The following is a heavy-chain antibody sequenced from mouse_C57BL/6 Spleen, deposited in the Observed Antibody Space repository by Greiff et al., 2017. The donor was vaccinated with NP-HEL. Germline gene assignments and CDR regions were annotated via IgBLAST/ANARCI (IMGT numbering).Heavy chain of an antibody. CDR2: IYPRSGNT. CDR3: ARGGRGYYAMDY. V-gene: IGHV1-81*01. CDR1: GYTFTSYG. J-gene: IGHJ4*01. Sequence: QVQLKESGAELARPGASVKLSCKASGYTFTSYGISWVKQRTGQGLEWIGEIYPRSGNTYYNEKFKGKATLTADKSSSTAYMELRSLTSEDSAVYFCARGGRGYYAMDYWGQGTSVTVSS. D-gene: IGHD3-3*01.